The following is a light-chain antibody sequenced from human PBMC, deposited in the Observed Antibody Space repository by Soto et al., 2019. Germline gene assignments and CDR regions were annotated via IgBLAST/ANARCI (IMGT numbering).Light chain of an antibody. Sequence: QSALTQPRSVSGSPGQSVTISCTGTSSDVGGYNFVSWYQHHPGKAPKLIIYNVIQRPSGVPDRFSASKSDNTASLTISGLHAEDEADYYCCSYAGSYTYVFVTGTKVTVL. CDR2: NVI. V-gene: IGLV2-11*01. CDR3: CSYAGSYTYV. J-gene: IGLJ1*01. CDR1: SSDVGGYNF.